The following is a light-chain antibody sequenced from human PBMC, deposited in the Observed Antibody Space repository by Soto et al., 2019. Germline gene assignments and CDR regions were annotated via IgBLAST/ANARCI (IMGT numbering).Light chain of an antibody. Sequence: DIVMTQSPATLSVSPGERATLSCMASHSVTSKLAWYPQKPGQAPRLLIYDASTRATGIPARFSGSGSGTEFSLTSSSLQSEDFAVYYCQHYDNWPPMYIFGQGTKLEIK. J-gene: IGKJ2*01. CDR2: DAS. CDR3: QHYDNWPPMYI. V-gene: IGKV3D-15*01. CDR1: HSVTSK.